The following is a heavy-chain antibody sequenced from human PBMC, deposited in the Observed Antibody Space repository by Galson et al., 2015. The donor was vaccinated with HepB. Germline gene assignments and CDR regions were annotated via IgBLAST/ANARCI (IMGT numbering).Heavy chain of an antibody. CDR2: IRSSSTYT. V-gene: IGHV3-11*06. D-gene: IGHD1-26*01. J-gene: IGHJ4*02. CDR3: ARGAFGGRSASHDY. CDR1: EFTFSDYY. Sequence: SLRLSCAASEFTFSDYYMSWIRQAPGKGLEWVSHIRSSSTYTNYADSVKGRFTISRDNAKNSLFLQMNSLRAEDTAVYYCARGAFGGRSASHDYWGQGTLVTVSS.